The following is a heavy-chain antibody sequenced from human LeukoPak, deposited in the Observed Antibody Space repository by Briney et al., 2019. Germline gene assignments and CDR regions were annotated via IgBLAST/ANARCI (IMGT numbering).Heavy chain of an antibody. CDR2: INYSGNT. D-gene: IGHD3-16*01. J-gene: IGHJ6*03. Sequence: SETLSLICTVSGGSVTNYYWSWIRQPPGKGLEWIGYINYSGNTKYNPSLKGRLTISVDTSKNQFSLNLNSVTAADTAIYYCAKPRVGPLYYMDIWGRGTTVTVSS. CDR1: GGSVTNYY. V-gene: IGHV4-59*08. CDR3: AKPRVGPLYYMDI.